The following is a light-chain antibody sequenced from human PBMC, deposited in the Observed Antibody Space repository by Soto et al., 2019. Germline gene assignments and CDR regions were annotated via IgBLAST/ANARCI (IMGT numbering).Light chain of an antibody. CDR1: QGISSY. J-gene: IGKJ2*01. CDR3: QQFKSYPRT. CDR2: AAS. Sequence: DIQLTQSPSFLSASVGDRVTITCRARQGISSYLAWYQQKPEKAPKLLIYAASTLQSGVPSRFSGSGSGTEFTLTSSSLQPEEFATYYCQQFKSYPRTFGQGTKLEIK. V-gene: IGKV1-9*01.